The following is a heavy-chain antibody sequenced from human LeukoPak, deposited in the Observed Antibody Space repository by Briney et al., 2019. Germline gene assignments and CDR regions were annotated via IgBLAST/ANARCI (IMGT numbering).Heavy chain of an antibody. CDR2: INHSGST. Sequence: PSETLSLTCAVYGGSFSGYYWSWIRQPPGKGLEWIGEINHSGSTNYNPSLKSRVTISVDTSKNQFSLQLNSVTPEDTAVYYCARDGGVTLTGIDYWGQGTLVTVSS. CDR3: ARDGGVTLTGIDY. J-gene: IGHJ4*02. CDR1: GGSFSGYY. D-gene: IGHD3-9*01. V-gene: IGHV4-34*01.